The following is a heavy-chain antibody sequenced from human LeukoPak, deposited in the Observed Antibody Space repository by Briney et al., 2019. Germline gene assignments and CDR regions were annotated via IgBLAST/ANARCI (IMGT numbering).Heavy chain of an antibody. CDR3: ARVFEAPYCSSTSCYPGASYYYYYYMDV. V-gene: IGHV4-31*03. CDR1: GGSISSGGYY. D-gene: IGHD2-2*01. Sequence: SQTLSLTCTVSGGSISSGGYYWSWIRQHPGKGLEWIGYIYYSGSTYYNPSLKSRVTISVDTSKNQFSLKLSSVTAADTAVYYCARVFEAPYCSSTSCYPGASYYYYYYMDVWGKGTTVTVSS. J-gene: IGHJ6*03. CDR2: IYYSGST.